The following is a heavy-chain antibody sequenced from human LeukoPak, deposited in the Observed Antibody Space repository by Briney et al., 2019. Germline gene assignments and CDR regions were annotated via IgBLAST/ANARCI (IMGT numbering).Heavy chain of an antibody. V-gene: IGHV4-31*03. CDR3: ARSIDILTGYYRGAFDY. D-gene: IGHD3-9*01. CDR1: GGSISSGGYY. J-gene: IGHJ4*02. CDR2: IYYSGST. Sequence: SETLSLTCTVSGGSISSGGYYWSWIRQHPGKGLEWIGYIYYSGSTYYNPSLKSRVTISVDTSKNQFSLKLSSVTAADTAVYYCARSIDILTGYYRGAFDYWGQGTLVTVSS.